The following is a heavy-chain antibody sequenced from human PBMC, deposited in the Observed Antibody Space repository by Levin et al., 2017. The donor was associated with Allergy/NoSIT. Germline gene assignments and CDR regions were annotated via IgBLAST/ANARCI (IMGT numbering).Heavy chain of an antibody. V-gene: IGHV3-53*01. CDR3: ARGARSMATVVTPWYFDL. CDR1: GFTVSSNY. Sequence: GGSLRLSCAASGFTVSSNYMSWVRQAPGKGLEWVSVIYSGGSTYYADSVKGRFTISRDNSKNTLYLQMNSLRAEDTAVYYCARGARSMATVVTPWYFDLWGRGTLVTVSS. CDR2: IYSGGST. D-gene: IGHD4-23*01. J-gene: IGHJ2*01.